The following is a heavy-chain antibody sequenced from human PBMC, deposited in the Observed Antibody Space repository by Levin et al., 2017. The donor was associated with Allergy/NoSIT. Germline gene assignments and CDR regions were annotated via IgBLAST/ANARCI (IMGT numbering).Heavy chain of an antibody. J-gene: IGHJ6*03. V-gene: IGHV4-39*01. CDR3: ARLFYRHTYYYYYYMDV. CDR1: SGSISSDHY. D-gene: IGHD4-11*01. CDR2: ISYSGST. Sequence: SQTLSLTCTVSSGSISSDHYWGWLRQPPGRGLEWIAGISYSGSTYYNPSFKSRVTISVDKSKNQFSLKLTFVTAADTAVYYCARLFYRHTYYYYYYMDVWGKGTTVTVSS.